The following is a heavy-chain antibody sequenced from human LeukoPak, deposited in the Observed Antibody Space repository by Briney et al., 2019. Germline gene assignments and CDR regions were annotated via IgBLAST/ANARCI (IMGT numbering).Heavy chain of an antibody. J-gene: IGHJ3*02. CDR2: IYYSGST. Sequence: PSENLSLTCTVSGGSISSGDYYWSWIRQPPGKGLEWIGYIYYSGSTYYNPSLKSRVTISVDTSKNQFSLKLSSVTAADTAVYYCAREVRDYYAFDIWGQGTMVTVSS. D-gene: IGHD2/OR15-2a*01. CDR3: AREVRDYYAFDI. V-gene: IGHV4-30-4*08. CDR1: GGSISSGDYY.